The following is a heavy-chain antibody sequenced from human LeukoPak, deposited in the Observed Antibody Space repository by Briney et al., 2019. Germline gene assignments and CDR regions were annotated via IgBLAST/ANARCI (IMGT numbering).Heavy chain of an antibody. J-gene: IGHJ4*02. V-gene: IGHV3-21*01. CDR2: ISSRSSYI. CDR1: GFTFSSYS. Sequence: GGSLRLSCAASGFTFSSYSMNWVRQAPGKGLEWVSSISSRSSYIHYADSVKGRFTISRDNAKNSLYLQMNSLRAEDTAVYYCARDLVGGWDDSSGYYYGYFDYWGQGTLVTVSS. D-gene: IGHD3-22*01. CDR3: ARDLVGGWDDSSGYYYGYFDY.